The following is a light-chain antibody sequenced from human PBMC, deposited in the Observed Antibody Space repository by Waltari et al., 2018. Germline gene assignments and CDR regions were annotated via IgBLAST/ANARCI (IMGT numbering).Light chain of an antibody. CDR1: LRDIVDDKY. V-gene: IGLV2-14*01. J-gene: IGLJ1*01. CDR2: DVT. CDR3: SSYTRTYV. Sequence: SSLTQTASVSVSPGQSITIPCTESLRDIVDDKYLSWYQQHPGKVNKLMISDVTKRPSGVSNRFSGSKSGNTASLTISGLQADDEAEYFCSSYTRTYVFGTATKVTVL.